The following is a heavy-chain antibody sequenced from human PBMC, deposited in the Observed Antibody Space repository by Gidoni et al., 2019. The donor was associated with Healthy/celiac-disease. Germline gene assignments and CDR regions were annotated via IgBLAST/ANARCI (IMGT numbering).Heavy chain of an antibody. CDR3: ARDPHGGDGYNAGRTYYFDY. CDR2: ISSSSIYI. V-gene: IGHV3-21*01. Sequence: EVQLVESGGGLVKPGGSLRLSCAASGFTFSSYSMNWVRQAPVKGLEWVSSISSSSIYIYYADSVKGRFTISRDNAKNSLYLQMNSLRAEDTAVYYCARDPHGGDGYNAGRTYYFDYWGQGTLVTVSS. D-gene: IGHD2-21*01. CDR1: GFTFSSYS. J-gene: IGHJ4*02.